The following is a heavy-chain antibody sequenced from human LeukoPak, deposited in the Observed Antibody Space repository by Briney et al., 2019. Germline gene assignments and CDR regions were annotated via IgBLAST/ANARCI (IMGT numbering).Heavy chain of an antibody. J-gene: IGHJ5*02. CDR1: GYTFTGYY. CDR2: INPNSGGT. CDR3: ARDQALYVWGSYRYINWFDP. Sequence: ASVKVSCKASGYTFTGYYMHWVRQAPGQGLEWMGWINPNSGGTNYAQKFQGRVTMTRDTSISTAYMELRSLRSDDTAVYYCARDQALYVWGSYRYINWFDPWGQGTLVTVSS. V-gene: IGHV1-2*02. D-gene: IGHD3-16*02.